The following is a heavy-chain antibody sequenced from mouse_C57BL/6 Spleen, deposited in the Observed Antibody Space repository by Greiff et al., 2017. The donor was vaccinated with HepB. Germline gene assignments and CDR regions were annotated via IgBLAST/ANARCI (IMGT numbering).Heavy chain of an antibody. CDR1: GFSFNTYA. CDR3: VSLDGYYAMDY. J-gene: IGHJ4*01. D-gene: IGHD2-3*01. CDR2: IRSKSNNYAT. Sequence: GGGLVQPKGSLKLSCAASGFSFNTYAMNWVRQAPGKGLEWVARIRSKSNNYATYYADSVKDRFTISRDDSESMLYLQMNNLKTEDTAMYYCVSLDGYYAMDYWGQGTSVTVSS. V-gene: IGHV10-1*01.